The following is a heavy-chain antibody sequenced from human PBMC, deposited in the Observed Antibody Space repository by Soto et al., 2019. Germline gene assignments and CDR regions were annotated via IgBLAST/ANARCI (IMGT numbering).Heavy chain of an antibody. D-gene: IGHD6-19*01. CDR2: IYYSGST. CDR1: GGSINSSSYF. Sequence: SETLSLTCSVSGGSINSSSYFWGWIRQPPGKGLEWIGSIYYSGSTYYNPSLRSRVTISVDTSKNQFSLKLSSVTAADTAVFYCARHYSSGSRNWFDPWGQGTLVTVSS. V-gene: IGHV4-39*01. CDR3: ARHYSSGSRNWFDP. J-gene: IGHJ5*02.